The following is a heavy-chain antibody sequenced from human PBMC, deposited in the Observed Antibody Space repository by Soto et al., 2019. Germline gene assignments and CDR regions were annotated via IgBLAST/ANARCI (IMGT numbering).Heavy chain of an antibody. D-gene: IGHD1-1*01. Sequence: LSLTCTVSGGSISSYYWSWIRQPPGKGMEWIGYVHHSWGSTYNPSLQSRVAISLDTSKSQFSLKLTSVTAADTAVYYCARDGTYYFDYWGQGTLVTVSS. J-gene: IGHJ4*02. CDR3: ARDGTYYFDY. CDR1: GGSISSYY. CDR2: VHHSWGS. V-gene: IGHV4-59*01.